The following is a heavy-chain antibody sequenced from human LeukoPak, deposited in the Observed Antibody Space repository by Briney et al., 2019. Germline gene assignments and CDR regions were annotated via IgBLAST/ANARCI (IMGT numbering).Heavy chain of an antibody. CDR3: AIEQWLVLSGDRNWFDP. J-gene: IGHJ5*02. Sequence: PSETLSLTCTVSGGSISNYYWSWIRQPPGKGLEWIGYIYSSGSTNYNPSLKSRVAISVDTSKIQFSLKLSSVTAADTAVYYCAIEQWLVLSGDRNWFDPWGQGTLVTVSS. CDR1: GGSISNYY. V-gene: IGHV4-59*01. D-gene: IGHD6-19*01. CDR2: IYSSGST.